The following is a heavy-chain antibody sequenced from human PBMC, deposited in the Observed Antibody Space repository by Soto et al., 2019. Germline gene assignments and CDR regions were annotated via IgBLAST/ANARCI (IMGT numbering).Heavy chain of an antibody. CDR3: AKKRGTWTSVTTEFDY. V-gene: IGHV3-23*01. CDR1: GFTFSSHA. CDR2: ISGSSAIT. J-gene: IGHJ4*02. D-gene: IGHD4-17*01. Sequence: GGTLRLSCAASGFTFSSHAMNWVRQAPGKGLEWVSLISGSSAITYYADSVKGRFIISRDNSKNMLYLQMNSLRAEDTAVYYCAKKRGTWTSVTTEFDYWGQGTLVTVSS.